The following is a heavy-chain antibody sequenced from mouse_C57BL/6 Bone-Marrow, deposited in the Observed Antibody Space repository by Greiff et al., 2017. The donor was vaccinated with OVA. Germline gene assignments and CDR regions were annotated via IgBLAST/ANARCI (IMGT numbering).Heavy chain of an antibody. V-gene: IGHV1-55*01. CDR1: GYTFTSYW. CDR3: ARSGITTVVVSDY. J-gene: IGHJ2*01. D-gene: IGHD1-1*01. CDR2: IYPGSGST. Sequence: QVQLQQPGAELVKPGASVKMSCKASGYTFTSYWITWVKQRPGQGLEWIGDIYPGSGSTNYNEKFKSKATLTVDTSSSTAYMQLSSLTSEDSAVYYCARSGITTVVVSDYWGQGTTLTVSS.